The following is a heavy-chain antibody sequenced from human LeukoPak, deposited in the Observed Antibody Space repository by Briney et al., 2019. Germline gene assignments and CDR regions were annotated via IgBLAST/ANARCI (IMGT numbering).Heavy chain of an antibody. V-gene: IGHV1-46*01. CDR1: AYTFTSYY. CDR3: ARVHVFGYYDSSGYFDY. J-gene: IGHJ4*02. Sequence: ASVRVSCKASAYTFTSYYMHWVRQAPGQGLEWMRIINPSGGSTSYAQKFQGRVTMTRDTSTSTVYMELSSLRSEDTAVYYCARVHVFGYYDSSGYFDYWGQGTLVTVSS. CDR2: INPSGGST. D-gene: IGHD3-22*01.